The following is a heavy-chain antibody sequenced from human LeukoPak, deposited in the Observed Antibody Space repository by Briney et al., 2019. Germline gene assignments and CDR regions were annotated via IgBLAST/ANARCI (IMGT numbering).Heavy chain of an antibody. CDR2: ISSSSVYI. CDR3: ARAIYDSSGQTPFDPPRGY. J-gene: IGHJ4*02. V-gene: IGHV3-11*06. Sequence: GGSLRLSCAASGFTFSDYYMSWIRQAPGKGLEWVSSISSSSVYIYYADSVKGRFTISRDNAKNSLYLQMNSLKAEDTAVYYCARAIYDSSGQTPFDPPRGYWGQGTLVSVSS. D-gene: IGHD3-22*01. CDR1: GFTFSDYY.